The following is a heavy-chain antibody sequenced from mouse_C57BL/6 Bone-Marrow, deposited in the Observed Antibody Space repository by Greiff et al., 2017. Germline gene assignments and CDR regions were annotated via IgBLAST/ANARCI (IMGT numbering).Heavy chain of an antibody. CDR2: IYPGSGST. J-gene: IGHJ2*01. D-gene: IGHD2-4*01. CDR1: GYTFTSYW. Sequence: QVQLQQPGAELVKPGASVKMSCKASGYTFTSYWINWVKQRPGQGLEWIGDIYPGSGSTNYNEKFKSKATLTVDTSSSTAYMQLSSLTSEDSAVYYCARADYDYEGYFDYWGQGTTLTVSS. V-gene: IGHV1-55*01. CDR3: ARADYDYEGYFDY.